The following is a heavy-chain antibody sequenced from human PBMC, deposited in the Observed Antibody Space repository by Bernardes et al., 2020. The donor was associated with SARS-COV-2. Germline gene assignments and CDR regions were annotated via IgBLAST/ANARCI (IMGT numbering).Heavy chain of an antibody. CDR2: INSDGSST. D-gene: IGHD4-17*01. CDR1: GFTFSSYW. Sequence: GGSLRLSCAASGFTFSSYWMHWVRQAPGKGLVWVSRINSDGSSTSYADSVKGRFTISRDNAKNTLYLQMNSLRAEDTAVYYCATHGVTTSPFDYWGQGTLVTVSS. V-gene: IGHV3-74*01. J-gene: IGHJ4*02. CDR3: ATHGVTTSPFDY.